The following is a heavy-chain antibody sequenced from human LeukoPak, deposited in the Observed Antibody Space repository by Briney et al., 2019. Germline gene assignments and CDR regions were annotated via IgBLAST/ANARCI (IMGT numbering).Heavy chain of an antibody. CDR1: GGSISSYY. Sequence: SETLSLTCTVSGGSISSYYRSWIRQPPGKGLEWIGYIYYSGSTNYNPSLKSRVTISVDTSKNQFSLKLSSVTAADTAVYYCARHEGRTAMVSYWGQGTLVTVSS. J-gene: IGHJ4*02. D-gene: IGHD5-18*01. CDR3: ARHEGRTAMVSY. V-gene: IGHV4-59*08. CDR2: IYYSGST.